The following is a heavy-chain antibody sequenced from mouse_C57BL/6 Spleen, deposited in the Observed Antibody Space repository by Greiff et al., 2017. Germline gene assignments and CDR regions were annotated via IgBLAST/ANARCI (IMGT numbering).Heavy chain of an antibody. CDR3: NYDDY. CDR2: MDPETGGT. Sequence: QVQLQQSGAELVRPGASVTLSCKASGYTFTDSEMHWVEQTPVHGLEWIGAMDPETGGTAYNQKFKGKAILTADKSSSTAYMELRSLTSEDSAVYYCNYDDYWGEGTTLTVSS. CDR1: GYTFTDSE. D-gene: IGHD1-1*01. J-gene: IGHJ2*01. V-gene: IGHV1-15*01.